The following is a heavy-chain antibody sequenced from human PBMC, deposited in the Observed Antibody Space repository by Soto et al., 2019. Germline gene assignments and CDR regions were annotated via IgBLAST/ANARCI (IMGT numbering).Heavy chain of an antibody. D-gene: IGHD3-16*01. Sequence: PSETLSLTCSVSGGSISSYYWSWIRQPPGKGLEWIGYISYSGDTNYNPSLKSRASISVDPSKNQFSLELRSMTAADTAAYYCARTLVGLYFFDSWGQGTLVTVSS. CDR1: GGSISSYY. V-gene: IGHV4-59*01. CDR2: ISYSGDT. J-gene: IGHJ4*02. CDR3: ARTLVGLYFFDS.